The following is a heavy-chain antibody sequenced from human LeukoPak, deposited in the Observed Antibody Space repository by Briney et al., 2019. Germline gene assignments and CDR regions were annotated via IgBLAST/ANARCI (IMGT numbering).Heavy chain of an antibody. D-gene: IGHD4-11*01. CDR1: GGSISSHY. CDR3: ASDKADYSNYNYYYYMDV. V-gene: IGHV4-59*11. Sequence: SETLSLTCTVSGGSISSHYWSWIRQPPGKGLEWIGYIYYSGSTNYNPSLKSRVTISVDTSKNQFSLKLSSVTAADTAAYYCASDKADYSNYNYYYYMDVWGKGTTVTVSS. J-gene: IGHJ6*03. CDR2: IYYSGST.